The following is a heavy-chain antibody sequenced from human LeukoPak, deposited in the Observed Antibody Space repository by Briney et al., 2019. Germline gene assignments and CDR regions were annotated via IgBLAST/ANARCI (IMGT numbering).Heavy chain of an antibody. CDR3: ARGMTYSSRYWAYFDY. Sequence: PSETLSLTCTVSGGSISSSSYYWGWIRQPPGKGLEWIGSIYYSGSTYYNPSLKSRVTISVDTSKNQFSLKLSSVTAADTAIYYCARGMTYSSRYWAYFDYWGQGSLVTVSS. V-gene: IGHV4-39*07. CDR1: GGSISSSSYY. J-gene: IGHJ4*02. CDR2: IYYSGST. D-gene: IGHD2-15*01.